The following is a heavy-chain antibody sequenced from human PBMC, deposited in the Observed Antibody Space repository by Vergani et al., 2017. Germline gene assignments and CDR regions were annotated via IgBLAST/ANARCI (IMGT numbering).Heavy chain of an antibody. V-gene: IGHV4-38-2*01. Sequence: QVQLQESGPGLVKPSETLSLTCAVSGYSISSGYYWGWIRQPPGKGLEWIGSIYHSGSTYYNPSLKSRVTISVDTSKNQFSLKLSSVTAADTAVYYCARHDCSGGSCYYYGMDVWGQGTTVTVSS. D-gene: IGHD2-15*01. CDR3: ARHDCSGGSCYYYGMDV. CDR1: GYSISSGYY. J-gene: IGHJ6*02. CDR2: IYHSGST.